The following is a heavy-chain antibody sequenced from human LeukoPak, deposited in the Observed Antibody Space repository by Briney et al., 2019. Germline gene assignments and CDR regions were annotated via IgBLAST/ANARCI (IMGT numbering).Heavy chain of an antibody. Sequence: APVKVSCKASGFTFATSTMQWVRQARGQRLEWMGWIVVGSGHTNYAQKFQQRVTITRDMSTSTAYIYLSSLTSEDTALYYCAATLTVTTGSTYYGMDIWGQGTTVTVSS. D-gene: IGHD4-17*01. CDR2: IVVGSGHT. V-gene: IGHV1-58*02. J-gene: IGHJ6*02. CDR1: GFTFATST. CDR3: AATLTVTTGSTYYGMDI.